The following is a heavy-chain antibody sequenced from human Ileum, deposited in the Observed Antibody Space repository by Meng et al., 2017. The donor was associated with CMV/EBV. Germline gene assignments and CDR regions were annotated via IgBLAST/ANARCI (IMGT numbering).Heavy chain of an antibody. CDR1: GFTFRYYA. D-gene: IGHD3-16*02. CDR2: IYSSGSSS. J-gene: IGHJ4*02. Sequence: GESLKISCAASGFTFRYYAMTWVRQAPGKGLEWVSLIYSSGSSSYYADSMKGRFTVSRDNSKNTLYLEMNSLRVEDTAVYYCAKDRYTGYSYFDYWGQGTLVTVSS. CDR3: AKDRYTGYSYFDY. V-gene: IGHV3-23*03.